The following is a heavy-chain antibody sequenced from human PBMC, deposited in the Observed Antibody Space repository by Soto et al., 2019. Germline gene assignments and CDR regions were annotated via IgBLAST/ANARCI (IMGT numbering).Heavy chain of an antibody. J-gene: IGHJ5*02. CDR2: IYYSGST. CDR1: GGSISSYY. V-gene: IGHV4-59*01. CDR3: AREGRNWFDP. Sequence: PSETMSLTCNVSGGSISSYYRSWIRQPPGKGVEWIGYIYYSGSTNYNPSLKRRVTISVDTSKNQFSLKLSSVTAADSAVYYCAREGRNWFDPWGQGTLVTVSS.